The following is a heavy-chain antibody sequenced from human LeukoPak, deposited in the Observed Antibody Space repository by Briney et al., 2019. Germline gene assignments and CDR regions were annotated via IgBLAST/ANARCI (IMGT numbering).Heavy chain of an antibody. J-gene: IGHJ4*02. Sequence: SETLSLTCTVSGGSISSYYWSWIRQPAGKGLEWIGRIYTSGSTNYNPSLKSRVTMSVDTSKNQFSLKLSSVTAADTAVYYCARDRGYYDSSGYYYVMSFDYWGQGTLVTVSS. CDR2: IYTSGST. V-gene: IGHV4-4*07. CDR1: GGSISSYY. CDR3: ARDRGYYDSSGYYYVMSFDY. D-gene: IGHD3-22*01.